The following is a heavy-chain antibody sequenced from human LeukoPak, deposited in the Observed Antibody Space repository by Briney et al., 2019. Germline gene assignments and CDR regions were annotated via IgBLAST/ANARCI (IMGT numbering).Heavy chain of an antibody. V-gene: IGHV3-23*01. Sequence: GGSLRLSCAASGFTFSAYGMSWVRQAPGKGLDWVSAITESGTRTYYADSVEGRFTISRDNSKNMLYLQMNSLRAEDTAVYYCAKDIGSYYDYWGQGTLVTVSS. CDR1: GFTFSAYG. CDR3: AKDIGSYYDY. J-gene: IGHJ4*02. CDR2: ITESGTRT. D-gene: IGHD3-10*01.